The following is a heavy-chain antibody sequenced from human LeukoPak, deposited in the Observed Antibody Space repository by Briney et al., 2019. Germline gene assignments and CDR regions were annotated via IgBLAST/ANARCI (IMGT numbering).Heavy chain of an antibody. CDR3: AKEPQKNDYYYGMDV. V-gene: IGHV3-30*18. Sequence: GRSPRLSCAASGFTFSSYGMHWVRQAPGKGLEWVAVISYDGSNKYYADSVKGRFTTSRDNSKNTLYLQMNSLRAEDTAVYYCAKEPQKNDYYYGMDVWGQGTTVTVSS. D-gene: IGHD1-1*01. CDR1: GFTFSSYG. CDR2: ISYDGSNK. J-gene: IGHJ6*02.